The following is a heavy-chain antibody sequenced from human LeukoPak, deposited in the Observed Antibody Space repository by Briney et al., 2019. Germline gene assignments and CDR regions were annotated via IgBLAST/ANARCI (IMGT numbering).Heavy chain of an antibody. V-gene: IGHV4-59*01. J-gene: IGHJ5*02. CDR1: GDSISSYY. CDR2: IYYSGST. D-gene: IGHD5-24*01. Sequence: SETLSLTCTVSGDSISSYYWSWIRQPPGKGLEWIGYIYYSGSTNYNPSLKSRVTISVDTSKNQFSLKLSSVTAADTAVYYCAKVGAQLGAVGWFDPWGQGNLVTVSS. CDR3: AKVGAQLGAVGWFDP.